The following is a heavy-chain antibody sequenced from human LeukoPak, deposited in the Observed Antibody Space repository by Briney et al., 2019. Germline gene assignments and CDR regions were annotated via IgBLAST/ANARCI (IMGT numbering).Heavy chain of an antibody. V-gene: IGHV3-64*01. CDR2: ISSNGGST. D-gene: IGHD6-25*01. CDR1: GLTFSSYA. J-gene: IGHJ4*02. Sequence: PGGSLRLSCAASGLTFSSYAMHWVRHAPGKGLEYVSYISSNGGSTYYANSVKGRFTISRDNSKNTLYLQMGSLRAEDMAVYYCARAVGPAGGFFDYWGQGTLVTVSS. CDR3: ARAVGPAGGFFDY.